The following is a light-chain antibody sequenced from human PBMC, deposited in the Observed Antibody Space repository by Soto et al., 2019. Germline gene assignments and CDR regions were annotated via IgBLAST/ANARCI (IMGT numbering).Light chain of an antibody. CDR2: AAS. Sequence: EIVLTQSPGTLSLSPGERATLSCRASQSVSSSDLAWYQQKPGQAPRLLIYAASTRATGIPDRFSGSGSGTDFTLTISRLEPEDFAVYYCQQYDSSPSTFGQGTKVEIK. V-gene: IGKV3-20*01. CDR3: QQYDSSPST. J-gene: IGKJ1*01. CDR1: QSVSSSD.